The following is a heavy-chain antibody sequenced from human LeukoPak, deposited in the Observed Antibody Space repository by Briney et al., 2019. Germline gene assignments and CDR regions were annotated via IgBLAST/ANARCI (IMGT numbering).Heavy chain of an antibody. V-gene: IGHV3-48*03. CDR2: ISSSGRII. CDR3: ARVSRYANDY. D-gene: IGHD2-2*01. Sequence: GGSLRLSCAASGFTFSSYQMNWVRQAPGKGLEWVSDISSSGRIIYYADSVKGRFTISRDNTKNSLYLQMNSLRAEDTAVYYCARVSRYANDYWGQGTLVTVSS. J-gene: IGHJ4*02. CDR1: GFTFSSYQ.